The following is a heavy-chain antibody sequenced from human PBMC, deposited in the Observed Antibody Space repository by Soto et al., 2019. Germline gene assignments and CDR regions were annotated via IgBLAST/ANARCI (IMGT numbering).Heavy chain of an antibody. CDR3: ASFNKDDAFDY. J-gene: IGHJ4*02. V-gene: IGHV4-30-4*01. CDR2: ISYTGDT. D-gene: IGHD1-1*01. Sequence: SETLSLTCTVSGGSISSRDYYWSWIRQPPGKGLEWVGFISYTGDTSYCPPLEGRLTLFMATSKNQFSLRLTSVTAADTAVYYCASFNKDDAFDYWGQGMLVTVSS. CDR1: GGSISSRDYY.